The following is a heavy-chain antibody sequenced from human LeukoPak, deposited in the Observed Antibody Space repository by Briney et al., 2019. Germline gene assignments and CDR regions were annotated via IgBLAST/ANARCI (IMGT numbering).Heavy chain of an antibody. CDR1: GYTFTSYD. Sequence: ASVKVSCKASGYTFTSYDINWVRQAPGQGLEWMGWMNPNSANTGYAQKFQGRVAMTKNTSISTAYMELSSLRSEDTAVYYCARGVASLYYFDDWGQGTLVTVSS. CDR3: ARGVASLYYFDD. J-gene: IGHJ4*02. CDR2: MNPNSANT. V-gene: IGHV1-8*01.